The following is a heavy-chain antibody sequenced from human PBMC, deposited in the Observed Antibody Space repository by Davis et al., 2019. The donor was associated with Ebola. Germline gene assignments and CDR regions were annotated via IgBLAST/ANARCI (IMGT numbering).Heavy chain of an antibody. V-gene: IGHV3-21*01. CDR1: GFTFSSYS. CDR3: VRDFDVLTGYPSFYFDS. J-gene: IGHJ4*02. CDR2: ISSSSSYI. D-gene: IGHD3-9*01. Sequence: GESLKISCAASGFTFSSYSMNWVRQAPGKGLEWVSSISSSSSYIYYADSVKGRFTISRDNAKNSLYLQMNSLRAEDTAVYYCVRDFDVLTGYPSFYFDSWGQGMLVTVSS.